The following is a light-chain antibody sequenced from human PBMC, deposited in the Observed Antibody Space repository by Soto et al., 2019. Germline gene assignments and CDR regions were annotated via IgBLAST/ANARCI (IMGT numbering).Light chain of an antibody. V-gene: IGKV3-15*01. J-gene: IGKJ1*01. Sequence: EIVMTQSPATLSVSPGERATLSCRASQSVSSNLAWYQQKPDQAPRLLIYGASTRATGIPTRFSGSGSATEFTLTISRLQSEDFAVYYCQQYNNWPPWTFGQGTKVEIK. CDR3: QQYNNWPPWT. CDR1: QSVSSN. CDR2: GAS.